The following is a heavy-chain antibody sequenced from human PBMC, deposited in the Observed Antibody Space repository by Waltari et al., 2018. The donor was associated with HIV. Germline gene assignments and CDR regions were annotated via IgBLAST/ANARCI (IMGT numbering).Heavy chain of an antibody. J-gene: IGHJ3*02. D-gene: IGHD3-22*01. V-gene: IGHV3-23*01. CDR2: ISGSGGST. Sequence: EVQLLESGGGLVQPGWSLRLSCSASVFTFSNSAVSWVRQAPGKGLEWVLSISGSGGSTYYADSVKGRFTVSRDNSKDTLFLQMNSLRAEDTALYYCAKEGIIVITDAFDIWGQGTMVIVSS. CDR1: VFTFSNSA. CDR3: AKEGIIVITDAFDI.